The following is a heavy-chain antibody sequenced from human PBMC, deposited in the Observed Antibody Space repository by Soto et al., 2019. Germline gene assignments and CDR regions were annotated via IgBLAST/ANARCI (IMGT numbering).Heavy chain of an antibody. V-gene: IGHV1-46*01. CDR2: INPSGSST. Sequence: ASVKVSCKASGYTFTNDFMHWVRQAPGQGLEWMGIINPSGSSTTYAQKFQGRVTMTRDTSTSTLYMELRGLRSEDTAVYYCATRVGSVGVLDYWGLGTLVTVSS. J-gene: IGHJ4*02. D-gene: IGHD2-15*01. CDR3: ATRVGSVGVLDY. CDR1: GYTFTNDF.